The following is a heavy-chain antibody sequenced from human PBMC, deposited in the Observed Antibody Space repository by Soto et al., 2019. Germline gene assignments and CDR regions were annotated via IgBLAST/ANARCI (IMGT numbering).Heavy chain of an antibody. V-gene: IGHV1-46*01. J-gene: IGHJ4*02. CDR3: ARESPYDYTWGSLGLYYLDS. CDR1: GYTFTSYY. CDR2: INPSGGST. Sequence: ASVKVSCKASGYTFTSYYMHWVRQAPGQGLEWMGIINPSGGSTSYAQKFQGRVTMTRDTSTSTVYMELSSLRSEDTAVYYCARESPYDYTWGSLGLYYLDSWGQGTVVTVSS. D-gene: IGHD3-16*01.